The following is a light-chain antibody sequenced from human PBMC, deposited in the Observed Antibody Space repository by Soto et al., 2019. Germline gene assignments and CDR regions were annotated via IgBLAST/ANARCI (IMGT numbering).Light chain of an antibody. CDR1: QSITTY. CDR3: QQYNSYSIFT. J-gene: IGKJ3*01. V-gene: IGKV1-39*01. Sequence: DIPMTQSPSSLSASVGDRVTITCRASQSITTYLNWYRQKPGKAPKLLIYAASSLQSGVPSRFSGSGSETEFTLTISSLQPDDFATYYCQQYNSYSIFTFGPGTKVDIK. CDR2: AAS.